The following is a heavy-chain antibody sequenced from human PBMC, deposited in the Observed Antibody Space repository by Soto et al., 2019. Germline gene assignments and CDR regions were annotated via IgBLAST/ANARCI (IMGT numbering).Heavy chain of an antibody. D-gene: IGHD3-22*01. Sequence: EVQLVESGGGLVQPGGSLRLSCAASGFTFSSYSMNWVRQAPGKGLEWVSYISSSSSTIYYAYSVKGRFTISRDNAKNSLYLQMNSLRDEDTAVYYCASKNTYYYDSSGRMDVWGQGTTVTVSS. CDR2: ISSSSSTI. V-gene: IGHV3-48*02. J-gene: IGHJ6*02. CDR1: GFTFSSYS. CDR3: ASKNTYYYDSSGRMDV.